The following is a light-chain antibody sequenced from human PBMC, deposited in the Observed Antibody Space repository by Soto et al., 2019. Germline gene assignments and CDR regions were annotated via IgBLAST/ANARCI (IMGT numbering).Light chain of an antibody. CDR3: QQYDSWPYT. CDR1: QSVRSD. V-gene: IGKV3-15*01. CDR2: GAS. Sequence: EIVMTQSPATLSVSPGERATLSCRASQSVRSDLAWYQQIPGQAPRLLIYGASTRATGIPARFSGSGSGTEFTLTISSLQSEDIGIYYCQQYDSWPYTFGPGSKVHFK. J-gene: IGKJ3*01.